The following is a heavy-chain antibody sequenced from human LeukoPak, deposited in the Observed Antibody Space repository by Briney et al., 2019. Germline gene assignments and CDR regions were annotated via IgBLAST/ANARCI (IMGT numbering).Heavy chain of an antibody. CDR1: GYSISSGYY. CDR3: ARYTANTAGYSFDF. J-gene: IGHJ4*02. D-gene: IGHD3-22*01. CDR2: IHHSGVT. V-gene: IGHV4-38-2*02. Sequence: SETLSLTCTVSGYSISSGYYWSWIRQPPGKGLGWIATIHHSGVTYYNPSLKSRVTMSVDTSKNQFSLKLGSVTAAGTAVYYCARYTANTAGYSFDFWGQGALVTVSS.